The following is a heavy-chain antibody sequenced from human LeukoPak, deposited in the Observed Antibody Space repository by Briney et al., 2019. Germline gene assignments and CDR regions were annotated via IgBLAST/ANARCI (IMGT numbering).Heavy chain of an antibody. D-gene: IGHD6-13*01. CDR1: GGSISSYY. Sequence: SETLSLTCTVSGGSISSYYWSWIRQPPGKGLEWIGYIYYSGSTNYNPSLKSRVTISVDTSKNQFSLKLSSVTAADTAVYYCARLLSSWYQVGRNWFDPWGQGTLVTVSS. J-gene: IGHJ5*02. CDR2: IYYSGST. V-gene: IGHV4-59*12. CDR3: ARLLSSWYQVGRNWFDP.